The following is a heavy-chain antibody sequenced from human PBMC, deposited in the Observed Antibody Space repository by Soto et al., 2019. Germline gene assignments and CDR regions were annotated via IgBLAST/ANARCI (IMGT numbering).Heavy chain of an antibody. CDR2: MNPDGSQT. CDR1: GFTYSNYW. V-gene: IGHV3-7*01. CDR3: AREPRVLAY. Sequence: GGSLRLSCVASGFTYSNYWMAWVRQVPGKGLEWVAYMNPDGSQTFYVDSVKGRFTISRDNAKNSLYLQISSLRVEDTAVYYCAREPRVLAYWGQGTLVNVSS. D-gene: IGHD3-3*01. J-gene: IGHJ1*01.